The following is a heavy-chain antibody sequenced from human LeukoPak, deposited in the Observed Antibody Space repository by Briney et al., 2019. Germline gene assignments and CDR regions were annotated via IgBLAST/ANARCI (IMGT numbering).Heavy chain of an antibody. CDR1: GFTFTRYW. Sequence: PGGSLRLSCAASGFTFTRYWMSWVRQAPGKGLEWVANIKQDGSEKYYVDSVKGRFTISRDNAKNSLYLQMNTLRAEDTAVYYCCRVVTNNAFNIWGQGTMVTVSS. CDR2: IKQDGSEK. CDR3: CRVVTNNAFNI. J-gene: IGHJ3*02. V-gene: IGHV3-7*04. D-gene: IGHD4-23*01.